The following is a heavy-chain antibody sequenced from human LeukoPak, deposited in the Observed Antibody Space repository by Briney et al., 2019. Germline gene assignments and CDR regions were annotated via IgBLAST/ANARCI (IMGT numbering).Heavy chain of an antibody. CDR2: ISSSSSTI. CDR1: GFTFSSYS. Sequence: PGGSLRLSCAASGFTFSSYSMNWVRQAPGKGLEWVSYISSSSSTIYYADSVKGRFTISRDNAKNSLYLQMNSLGAEDTAVYYCARVGITMIVVAHFDYWGQGTLVTVSS. V-gene: IGHV3-48*01. D-gene: IGHD3-22*01. CDR3: ARVGITMIVVAHFDY. J-gene: IGHJ4*02.